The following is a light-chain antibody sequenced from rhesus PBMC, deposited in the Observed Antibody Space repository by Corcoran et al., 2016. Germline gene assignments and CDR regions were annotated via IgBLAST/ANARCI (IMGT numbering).Light chain of an antibody. CDR3: QHYSRSPWA. V-gene: IGKV1-22*01. J-gene: IGKJ1*01. CDR2: QAS. Sequence: DIQMTQSPTSLSASVGDTVTITCRASQSISSWLAWYQQKPGKVPNLLIYQASTLQSGVPSRFIGNGSGKDFALTISRLQSEDFATYYCQHYSRSPWAFGQGTKVEVK. CDR1: QSISSW.